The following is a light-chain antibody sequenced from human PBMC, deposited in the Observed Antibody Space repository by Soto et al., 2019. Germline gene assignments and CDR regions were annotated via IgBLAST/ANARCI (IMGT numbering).Light chain of an antibody. V-gene: IGLV3-21*04. Sequence: SYELTQPPSVSVAPGKTARITCEGNNIGNKSVHWYQQKPGQAPVLVIYYDSDRPSGIPERFSGSNSGNTATLTISRVEAGDEADYYCQVWDSSSDHYVFGTGTKLTVL. CDR3: QVWDSSSDHYV. CDR2: YDS. CDR1: NIGNKS. J-gene: IGLJ1*01.